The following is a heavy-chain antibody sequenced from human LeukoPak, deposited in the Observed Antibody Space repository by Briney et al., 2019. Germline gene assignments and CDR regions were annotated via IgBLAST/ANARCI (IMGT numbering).Heavy chain of an antibody. CDR2: IYYSGTT. V-gene: IGHV4-59*01. D-gene: IGHD6-13*01. J-gene: IGHJ4*02. CDR3: ARGVYIAAAQYGY. CDR1: GGSISSYY. Sequence: PSETLSLTCTVSGGSISSYYWSWIRQPPGKGLGWIGYIYYSGTTNYNPSLKSRVTISVDTYKNQFSLKLSSVTAADTAVYYCARGVYIAAAQYGYWGQGTLVTVSS.